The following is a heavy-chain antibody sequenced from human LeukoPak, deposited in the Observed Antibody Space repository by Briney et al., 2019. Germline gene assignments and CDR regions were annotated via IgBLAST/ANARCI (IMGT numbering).Heavy chain of an antibody. CDR2: INPNSGGT. V-gene: IGHV1-2*02. CDR1: RYTFTGYY. J-gene: IGHJ6*03. CDR3: ARLRAYYYYMDV. Sequence: ASVKVSCKASRYTFTGYYMHGVRQAPGQGLEWMGWINPNSGGTNYAQKFQGRVTMTRDTYISTAYMELSRPRSDDTAVYYCARLRAYYYYMDVWGKGTTVTVSS.